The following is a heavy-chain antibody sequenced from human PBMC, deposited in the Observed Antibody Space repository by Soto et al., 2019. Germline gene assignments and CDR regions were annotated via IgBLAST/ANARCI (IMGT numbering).Heavy chain of an antibody. D-gene: IGHD1-26*01. CDR2: IIPIFGTA. CDR3: ASEGGGSYFLGSGY. CDR1: GGTFSSYA. Sequence: QVQLVQSGAEVKKPGSSVKVSCKASGGTFSSYAISWVRQAPGQGLEWMGGIIPIFGTANYAQKFQGRVTITADESTSTAYMELSSLRSEDTAVYYCASEGGGSYFLGSGYWGQGTLVTVSS. V-gene: IGHV1-69*12. J-gene: IGHJ4*02.